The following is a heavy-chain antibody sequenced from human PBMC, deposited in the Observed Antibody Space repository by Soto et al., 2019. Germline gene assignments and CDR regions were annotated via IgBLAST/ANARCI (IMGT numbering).Heavy chain of an antibody. CDR2: IYGNGNT. CDR1: GGSISSDDSY. D-gene: IGHD3-10*01. Sequence: SETLSLTCTVSGGSISSDDSYWSWIRQPPGKGLEWIGYIYGNGNTYYNTSLKSRVTISVDTSKNQFSLKLSSVTAADTAVYFCARLYGSGSYYNGIGYWGQGTLVTVSS. V-gene: IGHV4-30-4*01. CDR3: ARLYGSGSYYNGIGY. J-gene: IGHJ4*02.